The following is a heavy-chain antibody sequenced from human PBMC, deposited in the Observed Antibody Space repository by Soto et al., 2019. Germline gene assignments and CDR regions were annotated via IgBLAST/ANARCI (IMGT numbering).Heavy chain of an antibody. V-gene: IGHV1-69*01. Sequence: QVQLVQSGAEVRKPGSSVKVSCKASGGTFGSYAMSWVRQAPGQGLEWMGGIIPIPGTANYAQKFQGRVTIAADESTSTAYMELSSLRSEDTAVYYCARSHGSSTSLEIYYYYYYGMDVWGQGTTVTVSS. CDR2: IIPIPGTA. J-gene: IGHJ6*02. CDR3: ARSHGSSTSLEIYYYYYYGMDV. D-gene: IGHD2-2*01. CDR1: GGTFGSYA.